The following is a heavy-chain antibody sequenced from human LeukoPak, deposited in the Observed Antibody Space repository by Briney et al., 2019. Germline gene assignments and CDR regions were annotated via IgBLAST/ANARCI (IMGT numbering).Heavy chain of an antibody. CDR3: ARGLQGVDY. V-gene: IGHV4-59*01. CDR1: GGSLSSYY. Sequence: PSETLSLTCTVSGGSLSSYYWSWIRQPPGKGLEWIGYIYYSGSTNYNPSLKSRVTISVDTSKNQFSLKLSSVTAADTAVYYCARGLQGVDYWGQGTLVTVSS. CDR2: IYYSGST. J-gene: IGHJ4*02.